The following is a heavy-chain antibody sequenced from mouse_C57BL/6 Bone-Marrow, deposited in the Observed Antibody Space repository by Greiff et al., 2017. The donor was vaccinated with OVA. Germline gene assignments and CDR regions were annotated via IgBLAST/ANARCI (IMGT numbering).Heavy chain of an antibody. J-gene: IGHJ3*01. V-gene: IGHV1-54*01. D-gene: IGHD2-4*01. CDR3: ARGDYGGAWFAY. Sequence: VQLQQSGAELVRPGTSVKVSCKASGYAFTNYLIEWVKQRPGQGLEWIGVINPGSGGTNYNEKFKGKATLTADKSSSNAYMQLSSLTSEDSAVYFCARGDYGGAWFAYWGQGTLVTVSA. CDR2: INPGSGGT. CDR1: GYAFTNYL.